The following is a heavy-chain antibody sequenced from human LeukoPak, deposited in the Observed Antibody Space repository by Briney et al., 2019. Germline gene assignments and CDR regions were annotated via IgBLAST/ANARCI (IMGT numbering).Heavy chain of an antibody. CDR1: GYTFTSYG. CDR2: ISAYNGNT. D-gene: IGHD2-15*01. J-gene: IGHJ4*02. CDR3: ARGGYRYCSGGSCYSDDN. Sequence: GASVKVSCKASGYTFTSYGISWVRQAPGQGLEWMGWISAYNGNTNYAQKLQGRVTMTTDTSTSTAYMELRSLRSDDAAVYYCARGGYRYCSGGSCYSDDNWGQGTLVTVSS. V-gene: IGHV1-18*01.